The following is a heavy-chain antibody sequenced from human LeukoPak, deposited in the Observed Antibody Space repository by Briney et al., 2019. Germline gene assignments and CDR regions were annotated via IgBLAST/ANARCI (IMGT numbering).Heavy chain of an antibody. CDR3: AKLEGYSSSSSIDY. CDR2: IGTAGDT. J-gene: IGHJ4*02. D-gene: IGHD6-6*01. Sequence: GGSLRLSCAASGFTFSSYDMHWVRQATGKGLEWVSAIGTAGDTYYPGSVKGRFTISRDNSKNTLYLQMNSLRAEDTAVYYCAKLEGYSSSSSIDYWGQGTLVTVSS. CDR1: GFTFSSYD. V-gene: IGHV3-13*01.